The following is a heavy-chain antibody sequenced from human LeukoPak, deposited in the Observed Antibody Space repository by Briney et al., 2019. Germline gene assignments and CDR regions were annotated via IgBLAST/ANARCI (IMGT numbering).Heavy chain of an antibody. CDR2: FYWDDDK. CDR1: GFSLYSSGVG. D-gene: IGHD1/OR15-1a*01. V-gene: IGHV2-5*02. Sequence: SGPTLVNPTQTLTLTCTFSGFSLYSSGVGVGWIRQPPGEALEWLAVFYWDDDKRYNPSLRSRLTMSKDASKSQVFLVMSNMDPVDTATYYCAHRRPGHLTGWDNSYFDNWGPGTLVTVSS. J-gene: IGHJ4*02. CDR3: AHRRPGHLTGWDNSYFDN.